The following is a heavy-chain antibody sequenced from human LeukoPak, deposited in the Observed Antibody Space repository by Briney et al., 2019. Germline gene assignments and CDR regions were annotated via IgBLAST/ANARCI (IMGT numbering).Heavy chain of an antibody. Sequence: EASVKVSCKASGYTFTSYGISWVRQAPGQGLEWMGWISAYNGNTNYAQKLQGRVTMTTDTSTSTAYMELRSLRSDDTAVYYCARDWNTMVRGVIVSWFDPWGQGTLVTVSS. CDR2: ISAYNGNT. J-gene: IGHJ5*02. CDR3: ARDWNTMVRGVIVSWFDP. D-gene: IGHD3-10*01. CDR1: GYTFTSYG. V-gene: IGHV1-18*01.